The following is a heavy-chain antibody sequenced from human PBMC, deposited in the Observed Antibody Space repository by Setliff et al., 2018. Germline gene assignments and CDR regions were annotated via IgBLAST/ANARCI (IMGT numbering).Heavy chain of an antibody. V-gene: IGHV4-59*02. CDR2: IFYSGDT. J-gene: IGHJ4*02. D-gene: IGHD3-10*01. Sequence: PSETLSLTCTVSGGSVNSHYWSWIRQPPGKGLEWIGFIFYSGDTKSNPSLKSRVTMSVDTSKNQFPLRLTSVTAADTAVYYCARDRTFYGSGTYTRWFDYWGQGTLVTVSS. CDR1: GGSVNSHY. CDR3: ARDRTFYGSGTYTRWFDY.